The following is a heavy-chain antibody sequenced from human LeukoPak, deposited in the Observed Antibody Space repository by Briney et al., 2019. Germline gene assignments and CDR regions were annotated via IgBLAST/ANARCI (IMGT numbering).Heavy chain of an antibody. Sequence: GGSLRLSCAASGFTFSSYAMSWVRQAPGKGLVWVSRINPDGSRTDYADSVKGRFTISRDNAKNTLYLQMNSLRAEDTAVYYCAKENYDILTGARTGFDPWGQGTLVTVSS. V-gene: IGHV3-74*01. D-gene: IGHD3-9*01. CDR3: AKENYDILTGARTGFDP. CDR2: INPDGSRT. J-gene: IGHJ5*02. CDR1: GFTFSSYA.